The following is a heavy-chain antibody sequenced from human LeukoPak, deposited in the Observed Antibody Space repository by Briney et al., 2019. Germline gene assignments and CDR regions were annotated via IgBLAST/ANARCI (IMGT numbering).Heavy chain of an antibody. Sequence: SETLSLTCTVSGGSISSYYWSWIRQPAGKGLEWIGRIYTSGGTNYNPSLKSRVTMSVDTSKNQFSLKLSSVTAADTAVYYCARSLEQQLVSPGDYWGQGTLVTVSS. D-gene: IGHD6-13*01. CDR3: ARSLEQQLVSPGDY. V-gene: IGHV4-4*07. CDR1: GGSISSYY. J-gene: IGHJ4*02. CDR2: IYTSGGT.